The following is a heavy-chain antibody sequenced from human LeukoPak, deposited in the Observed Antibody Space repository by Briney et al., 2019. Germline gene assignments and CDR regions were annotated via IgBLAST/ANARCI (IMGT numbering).Heavy chain of an antibody. Sequence: SETLSLTCTVSGGSISSYYWSWIRQPPGKGLEWIGYIYYSGSTNYNPSLKSRVTISVDTSKDQFSLKLSSVTAADTAVYFCARTSRSLDYWGQGTLVTVSS. J-gene: IGHJ4*02. CDR2: IYYSGST. CDR3: ARTSRSLDY. CDR1: GGSISSYY. V-gene: IGHV4-59*01. D-gene: IGHD4-11*01.